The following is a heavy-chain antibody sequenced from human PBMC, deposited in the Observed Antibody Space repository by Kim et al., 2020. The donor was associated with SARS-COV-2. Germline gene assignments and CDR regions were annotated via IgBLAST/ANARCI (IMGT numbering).Heavy chain of an antibody. CDR3: ASGTWDTAMVGLSFDY. V-gene: IGHV4-59*08. Sequence: SETLSLTCTVSGGSISSYCWSWIRQPPGKGLEWIGYICYSGSTNYNPSLKSRVTISVDTSKNQFSLKLSSVTAADTAVYYCASGTWDTAMVGLSFDYWGQGTLVTVSS. J-gene: IGHJ4*02. D-gene: IGHD5-18*01. CDR2: ICYSGST. CDR1: GGSISSYC.